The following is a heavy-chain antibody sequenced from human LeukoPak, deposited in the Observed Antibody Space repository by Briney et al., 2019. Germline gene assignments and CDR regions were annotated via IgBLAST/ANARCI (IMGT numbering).Heavy chain of an antibody. D-gene: IGHD3-22*01. CDR2: IIPIFGTA. Sequence: SVKVSCKASGGTFSSYAISWVRQAPGQGLEWMGGIIPIFGTANYAQKFQGRVTITADESTSTAYMELSSLRSEDTAVYYCARTYYDGSGYTIPLGAFDIWGQGTMVTVSS. V-gene: IGHV1-69*13. CDR3: ARTYYDGSGYTIPLGAFDI. CDR1: GGTFSSYA. J-gene: IGHJ3*02.